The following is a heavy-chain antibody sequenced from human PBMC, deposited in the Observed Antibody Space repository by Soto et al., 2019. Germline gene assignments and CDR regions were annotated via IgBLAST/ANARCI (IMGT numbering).Heavy chain of an antibody. J-gene: IGHJ3*02. CDR2: IYYSGST. CDR3: ARLDGYSYGYGLMGAFDI. CDR1: GGSISSSSYY. V-gene: IGHV4-39*01. Sequence: SETLSLTCTVSGGSISSSSYYWGWIRQPPGKGLEWIGSIYYSGSTYYNPSLKSRVTISVDTSKNQFSLKLSSVTAADTAVYYCARLDGYSYGYGLMGAFDIWGQGTLVTVSS. D-gene: IGHD5-18*01.